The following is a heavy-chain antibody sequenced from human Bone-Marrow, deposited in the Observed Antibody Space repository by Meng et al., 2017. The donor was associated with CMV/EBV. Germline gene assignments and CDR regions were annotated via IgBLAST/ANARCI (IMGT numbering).Heavy chain of an antibody. J-gene: IGHJ2*01. D-gene: IGHD3-22*01. Sequence: GGSLRLSCAASGFTFGNYAMRWVRQAPGKGLEWVSGISWNSGGVGYADSVKGRFTISRDNAKNSLYLQMNSLRAEDTALYYCAKDGADSYWYFYLWGRGTLVTVSS. CDR1: GFTFGNYA. V-gene: IGHV3-9*01. CDR2: ISWNSGGV. CDR3: AKDGADSYWYFYL.